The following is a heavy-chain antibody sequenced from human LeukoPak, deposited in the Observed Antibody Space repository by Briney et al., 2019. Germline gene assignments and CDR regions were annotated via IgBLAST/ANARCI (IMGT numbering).Heavy chain of an antibody. Sequence: SETLSLTCTVSGGSISSDRIYWARLRQPAGKGLEWLGRIRSSNTNYTPSVKSRFSISLDTSTNQFYLQMSSLIAADTAVYYCARVPDWTYGPDYWGQGNLVT. CDR3: ARVPDWTYGPDY. J-gene: IGHJ4*02. V-gene: IGHV4-61*02. CDR2: IRSSNT. D-gene: IGHD3/OR15-3a*01. CDR1: GGSISSDRIY.